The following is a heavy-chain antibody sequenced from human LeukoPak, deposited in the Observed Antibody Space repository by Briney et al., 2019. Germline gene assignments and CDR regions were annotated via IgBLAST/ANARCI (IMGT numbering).Heavy chain of an antibody. CDR1: GYTFTSYG. J-gene: IGHJ6*02. CDR3: ARGRSRVAAARSVYYYYGMDV. Sequence: ASVKVSCKASGYTFTSYGISWVRQAPGQGLEWMGWISAYNGNTNYAQKLQGRVTMTTDTSTSTAYMELRSLRSDDTAVYYCARGRSRVAAARSVYYYYGMDVWGQGTTVTVSS. D-gene: IGHD6-13*01. V-gene: IGHV1-18*01. CDR2: ISAYNGNT.